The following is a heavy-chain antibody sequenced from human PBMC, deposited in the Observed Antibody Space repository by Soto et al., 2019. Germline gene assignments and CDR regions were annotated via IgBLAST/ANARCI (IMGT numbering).Heavy chain of an antibody. CDR3: ARESGGTTATLDYYYFYMDV. V-gene: IGHV1-2*04. D-gene: IGHD4-17*01. J-gene: IGHJ6*03. CDR1: GDTFNDYY. Sequence: QVQLVQSGAEVKKPGASVTVSCRSSGDTFNDYYIHWVRQAPGQGLKWIGWINPNGGVTNYAQKFQGWITMTTDTSIRPVYMQLSRRRSDDTAVYYCARESGGTTATLDYYYFYMDVWGTGTTVTVSS. CDR2: INPNGGVT.